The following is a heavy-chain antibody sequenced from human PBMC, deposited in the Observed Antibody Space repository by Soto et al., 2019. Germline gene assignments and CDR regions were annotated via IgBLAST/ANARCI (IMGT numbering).Heavy chain of an antibody. D-gene: IGHD3-22*01. CDR1: GDSISSGDYY. CDR2: IYYSGST. J-gene: IGHJ4*02. CDR3: ARVPNYYDTSGYVY. V-gene: IGHV4-30-4*01. Sequence: QVQLQESGPGLVKPSQTLSLTCTVSGDSISSGDYYWTWFRQSPGKGPEWIGYIYYSGSTHYNPSLKSRLTMSVDTSKRQFSLKLSSVTAADTAVYYCARVPNYYDTSGYVYWGQGTLVTVSS.